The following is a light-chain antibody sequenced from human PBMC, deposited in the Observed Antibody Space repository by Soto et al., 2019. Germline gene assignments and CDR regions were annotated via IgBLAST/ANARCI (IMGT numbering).Light chain of an antibody. CDR1: QSLSHRNGKTY. V-gene: IGKV2-28*01. CDR3: MQALQSPRT. CDR2: LGS. Sequence: EIDMTQSPLSLPVTPGEPASISCRSSQSLSHRNGKTYLDWYLQKPGQSPHLLIYLGSNRASGVPDRFXGSGSGTDFTLKISRVEAEDVGVYYCMQALQSPRTFGQGTKLEIK. J-gene: IGKJ2*01.